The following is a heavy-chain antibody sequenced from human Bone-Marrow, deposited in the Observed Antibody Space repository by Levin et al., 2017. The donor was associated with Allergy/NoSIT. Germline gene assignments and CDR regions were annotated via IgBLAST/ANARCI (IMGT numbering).Heavy chain of an antibody. CDR2: LYYSGSA. D-gene: IGHD3-10*01. Sequence: SQTLSLTCTVSGVSISSYYWSWIRQPPGKGLEWIGFLYYSGSANYNPSLKSRVAISVDTSKNQFSLNLTPVTAADTDVYYCARGHRGIRGVMSGMDVWGQGITVTVSS. CDR3: ARGHRGIRGVMSGMDV. CDR1: GVSISSYY. J-gene: IGHJ6*02. V-gene: IGHV4-59*01.